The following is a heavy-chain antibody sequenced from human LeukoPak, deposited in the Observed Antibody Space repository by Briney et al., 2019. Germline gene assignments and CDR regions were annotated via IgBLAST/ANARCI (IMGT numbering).Heavy chain of an antibody. Sequence: SETLSLVCGVSGGSISTSMWWTWVRQPPGKGLEWIGEIHDSGSTNNNPSLKSRVTISLDKSKNQFSLKLSSVTAADTAVYYCASRPGRSGPYWGQALLLTLSS. CDR3: ASRPGRSGPY. D-gene: IGHD6-25*01. CDR1: GGSISTSMW. CDR2: IHDSGST. V-gene: IGHV4/OR15-8*01. J-gene: IGHJ4*02.